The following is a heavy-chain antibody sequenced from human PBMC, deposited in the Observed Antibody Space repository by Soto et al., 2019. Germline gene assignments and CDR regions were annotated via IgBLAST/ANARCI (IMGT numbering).Heavy chain of an antibody. Sequence: GASVKVSCKASGYKFSNHDFSWVRQAPGQGLEWMGWINAGNGNTKYSQKFQGRVTITRDTSASTAYMELSSLRSEDTAVYYCARDRYDFWSGYPYYYGMDVWGQGTTVTVSS. CDR3: ARDRYDFWSGYPYYYGMDV. CDR1: GYKFSNHD. V-gene: IGHV1-3*01. D-gene: IGHD3-3*01. CDR2: INAGNGNT. J-gene: IGHJ6*02.